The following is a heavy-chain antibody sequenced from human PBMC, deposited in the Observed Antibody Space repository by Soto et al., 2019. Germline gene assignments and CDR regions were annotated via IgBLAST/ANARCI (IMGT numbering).Heavy chain of an antibody. V-gene: IGHV3-73*01. Sequence: PGGSLRLSCAASGYTLSGAAIHWVRQASGKGLEWVGRTANKAEDYAATYGESVEGRFTISRDDSQNMAYLQLNSLKTEDTAVYYCTKYSGSPSIPAALGQGALVTVSS. CDR1: GYTLSGAA. D-gene: IGHD1-26*01. CDR2: TANKAEDYAA. J-gene: IGHJ5*02. CDR3: TKYSGSPSIPAA.